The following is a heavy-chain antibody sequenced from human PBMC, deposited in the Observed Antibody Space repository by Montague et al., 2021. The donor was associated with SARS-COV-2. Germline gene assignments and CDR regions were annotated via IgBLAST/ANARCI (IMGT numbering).Heavy chain of an antibody. J-gene: IGHJ4*02. CDR3: SRIALAVIPN. D-gene: IGHD2-21*02. CDR1: GDSDGGEEAR. V-gene: IGHV6-1*01. Sequence: CAISGDSDGGEEARWRSEGHTPERDLEQQAGTYFRSKRKYDYAASVAGRVTVNPDTSKNQVSLELRSVTPDDTAVYYCSRIALAVIPNWGQGTLVTVSS. CDR2: TYFRSKRKY.